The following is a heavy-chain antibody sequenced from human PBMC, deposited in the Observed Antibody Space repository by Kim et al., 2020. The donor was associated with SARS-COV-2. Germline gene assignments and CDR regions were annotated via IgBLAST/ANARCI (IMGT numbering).Heavy chain of an antibody. Sequence: SETLSLTCAVSGGSISSLSWWSWVRQAPGRGLEWFVEISHRGGPNYHPSLKSRMTISIDSSNNQFSLKLASVTAADTAIYFWAGVSADMMSMTWGRGGWFDPWGQGTLVSVPS. J-gene: IGHJ5*02. V-gene: IGHV4-4*02. CDR3: AGVSADMMSMTWGRGGWFDP. D-gene: IGHD3-16*01. CDR2: ISHRGGP. CDR1: GGSISSLSW.